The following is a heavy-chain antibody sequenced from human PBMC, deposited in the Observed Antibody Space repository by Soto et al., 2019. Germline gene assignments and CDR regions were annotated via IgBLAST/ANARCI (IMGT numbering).Heavy chain of an antibody. D-gene: IGHD6-13*01. CDR1: GASISNCCYY. CDR3: ARHGNSSWYLFDD. Sequence: TLSLTCTVSGASISNCCYYWSWFRQSPGRGLEWIGNIYYRGQTYYNPALKRRVSISVDTSKNHLSLRLTSVSAADTALYYCARHGNSSWYLFDDWGQGTLVTVS. J-gene: IGHJ4*02. CDR2: IYYRGQT. V-gene: IGHV4-39*01.